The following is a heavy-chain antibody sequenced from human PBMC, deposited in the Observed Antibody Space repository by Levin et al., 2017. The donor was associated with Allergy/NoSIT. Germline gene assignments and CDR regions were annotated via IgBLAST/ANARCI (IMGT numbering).Heavy chain of an antibody. CDR3: TTHPSYGLDY. CDR2: IKSKTDGGTI. CDR1: GFTFSNTW. Sequence: GESLKISCEVSGFTFSNTWMIWVRQAPGKGLEWVGRIKSKTDGGTIDYAAPVKGRFTISRDDSKNTMYLQMNNLKTEDTAVYYCTTHPSYGLDYWGQGTLVTVSS. J-gene: IGHJ4*02. D-gene: IGHD5-18*01. V-gene: IGHV3-15*01.